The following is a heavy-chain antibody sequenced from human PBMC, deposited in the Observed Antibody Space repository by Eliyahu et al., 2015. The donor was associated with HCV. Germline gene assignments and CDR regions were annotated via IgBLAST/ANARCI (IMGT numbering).Heavy chain of an antibody. J-gene: IGHJ6*02. Sequence: QVQLQESGPGLVXPSETLSLTCXVSGGSISXYXWSWIRQPAGKGLEWIGRIYTSGSTNYNPSLKSRVTMSVDTSKNQFSLKLSSVTAADTAVYYCARDARGVWYEGDYYYGMDVWGQGTTVTVSS. CDR1: GGSISXYX. CDR3: ARDARGVWYEGDYYYGMDV. D-gene: IGHD6-19*01. V-gene: IGHV4-4*07. CDR2: IYTSGST.